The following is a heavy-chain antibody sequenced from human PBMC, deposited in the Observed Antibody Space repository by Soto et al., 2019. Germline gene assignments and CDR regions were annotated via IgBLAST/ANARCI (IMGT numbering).Heavy chain of an antibody. Sequence: PVGSLRLSCVASGFTFSDHYMTWIRQAPGKGLEWIAYSSYDSYYTQYADSVKGRFSISRDNAANSFYLHMNSLRAEDTAIYFCARYTGTDYFDYWGQGTLVTVSS. V-gene: IGHV3-11*06. CDR1: GFTFSDHY. D-gene: IGHD1-1*01. J-gene: IGHJ4*02. CDR2: SSYDSYYT. CDR3: ARYTGTDYFDY.